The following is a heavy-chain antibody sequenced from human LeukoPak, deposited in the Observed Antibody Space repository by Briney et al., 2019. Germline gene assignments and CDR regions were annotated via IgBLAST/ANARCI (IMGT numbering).Heavy chain of an antibody. CDR1: GFTFSSYS. Sequence: GGSLRLSCAASGFTFSSYSMNWVRQAPGKGLEWVSYISSSSSTIYYADSVKGRFTISRDNAKNSLYLQMNSLRSEDTAVYYCAKDTNFGAVIKGNDVFDIWGQGTMVTVSS. V-gene: IGHV3-48*01. CDR2: ISSSSSTI. D-gene: IGHD3-3*01. J-gene: IGHJ3*02. CDR3: AKDTNFGAVIKGNDVFDI.